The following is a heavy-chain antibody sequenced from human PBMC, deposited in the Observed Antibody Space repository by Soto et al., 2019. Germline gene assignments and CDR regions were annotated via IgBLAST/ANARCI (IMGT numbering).Heavy chain of an antibody. J-gene: IGHJ6*03. Sequence: ASVKVSCKASGYTFTDYDINWVRQATGQGLEWMGWINPKSGNTGYVQKFQGRVTMTSDTSTTTTYMELSSLRSEDTAVYYCARGCSSTRCYFGSMDVWGKGTTVTVSS. CDR1: GYTFTDYD. CDR3: ARGCSSTRCYFGSMDV. D-gene: IGHD2-2*01. CDR2: INPKSGNT. V-gene: IGHV1-8*01.